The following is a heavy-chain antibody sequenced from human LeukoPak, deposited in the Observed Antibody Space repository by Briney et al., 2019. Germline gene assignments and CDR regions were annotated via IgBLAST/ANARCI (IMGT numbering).Heavy chain of an antibody. J-gene: IGHJ4*02. CDR1: GGSFSGYY. V-gene: IGHV4-34*01. CDR2: INHGGST. Sequence: SETLSLTCAVYGGSFSGYYWSWIRQPPGKGLEWIGEINHGGSTNYNPSLKSRVTISVDTSKNQFSLKLSSVTAADTAVYYCARGLWQQLGNDYWGQGTLVTVSS. D-gene: IGHD6-13*01. CDR3: ARGLWQQLGNDY.